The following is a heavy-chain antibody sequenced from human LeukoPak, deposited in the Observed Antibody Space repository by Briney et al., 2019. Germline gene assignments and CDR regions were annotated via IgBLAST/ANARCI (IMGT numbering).Heavy chain of an antibody. CDR3: AILMLRGVRNDY. J-gene: IGHJ4*02. CDR2: ISSSSGYI. V-gene: IGHV3-21*06. CDR1: GFTFSSYT. Sequence: GGSLRLSCAASGFTFSSYTMNWVRQAPGKGLDWVSSISSSSGYIYYADSVKGRFSISRDNAKNSVYLQMYSLRPEDTAVYYCAILMLRGVRNDYWGQGTLVTVSS. D-gene: IGHD3-10*01.